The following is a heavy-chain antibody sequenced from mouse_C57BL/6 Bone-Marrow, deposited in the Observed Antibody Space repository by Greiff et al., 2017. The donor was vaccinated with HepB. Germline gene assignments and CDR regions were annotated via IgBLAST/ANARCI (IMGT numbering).Heavy chain of an antibody. CDR1: GFTFSDYG. Sequence: EVKLVESGGGLVKPGGSLKLSCAASGFTFSDYGMHWVRQAPEKGLEWVAYISSGSSTVYYADTVKGRFTISRDNAKNTLFLQMTSLRSEDTAMYYCASYYDYDEVFAYWGQGTLVTVSA. D-gene: IGHD2-4*01. CDR2: ISSGSSTV. CDR3: ASYYDYDEVFAY. V-gene: IGHV5-17*01. J-gene: IGHJ3*01.